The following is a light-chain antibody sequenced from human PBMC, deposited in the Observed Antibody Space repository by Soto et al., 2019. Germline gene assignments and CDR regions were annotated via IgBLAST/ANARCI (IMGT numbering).Light chain of an antibody. Sequence: ERVMTQSPATVSGSPGEGATLSCRASQSVTTSVDWYPQKPGQAPKLLIYAASTRAKGISDRVSGSGSGTEFTLAISGLQSEDFAVYYCQQYIFRPWTFGQGTKVDLK. CDR1: QSVTTS. CDR2: AAS. J-gene: IGKJ1*01. V-gene: IGKV3-15*01. CDR3: QQYIFRPWT.